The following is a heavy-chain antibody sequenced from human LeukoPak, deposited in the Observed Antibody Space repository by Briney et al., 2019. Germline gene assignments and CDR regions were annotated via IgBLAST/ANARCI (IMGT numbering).Heavy chain of an antibody. J-gene: IGHJ4*02. CDR3: AKGTTDYDASDPLDF. CDR2: TTGSGDSA. Sequence: GGSLRLSCAASGFTFSSYAMTWVRQAPGKGLERVSATTGSGDSAYYSDSVKGRFTISRDQSKSTVYLQMTSLRAEDTAVFYCAKGTTDYDASDPLDFWGQGTLVTVSS. D-gene: IGHD3-16*01. V-gene: IGHV3-23*01. CDR1: GFTFSSYA.